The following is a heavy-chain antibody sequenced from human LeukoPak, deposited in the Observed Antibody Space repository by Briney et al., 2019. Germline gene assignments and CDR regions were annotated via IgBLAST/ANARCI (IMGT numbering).Heavy chain of an antibody. CDR2: ISAYNGNT. CDR1: GYTFTSYG. D-gene: IGHD5-12*01. CDR3: ARRLRSIHKNWFDP. J-gene: IGHJ5*02. V-gene: IGHV1-18*01. Sequence: ASVKVSCKASGYTFTSYGISWVRQAPGQGLEWMGWISAYNGNTNYAQKLQGRVTMTTDTSTSTAYMELSSLRSEDTAVYYCARRLRSIHKNWFDPWGQGTLVTVSS.